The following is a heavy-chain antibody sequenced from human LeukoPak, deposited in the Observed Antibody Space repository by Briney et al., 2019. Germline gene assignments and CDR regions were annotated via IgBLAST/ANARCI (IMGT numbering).Heavy chain of an antibody. D-gene: IGHD3-10*01. J-gene: IGHJ4*02. CDR2: INHSGST. CDR1: GGSISSGSYY. Sequence: SETLSLTCTVSGGSISSGSYYWSWIRQPAGKGLEWIGEINHSGSTNYNPSLKSRVTISVDTSKNQFSLKLSSVTAADTAVYYCARRRYYYGSGSYSDYWGQGTLVTVSS. CDR3: ARRRYYYGSGSYSDY. V-gene: IGHV4-61*10.